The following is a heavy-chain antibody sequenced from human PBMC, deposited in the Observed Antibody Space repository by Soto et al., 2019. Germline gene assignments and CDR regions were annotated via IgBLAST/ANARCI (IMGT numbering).Heavy chain of an antibody. CDR3: ATWLKEAGICGNYYYGMAA. CDR1: GGTFNNYA. V-gene: IGHV1-69*12. CDR2: IMPIFGRP. J-gene: IGHJ6*02. Sequence: QVQLVQSGAEVKKPGSSVKVSCKASGGTFNNYAFSWVRQAPGQGLEWLGGIMPIFGRPDYAQEFRDRVTITADESTTTAHMELSSLRSEDTALDYCATWLKEAGICGNYYYGMAAWGQGPTVTVSS. D-gene: IGHD6-19*01.